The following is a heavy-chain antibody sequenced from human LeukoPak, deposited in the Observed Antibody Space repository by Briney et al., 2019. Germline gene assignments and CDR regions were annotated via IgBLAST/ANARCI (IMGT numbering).Heavy chain of an antibody. D-gene: IGHD3-22*01. Sequence: ASVKVSCKASGYTFTGYYMHWVRQAPGQGLEWMGWINPNSGGTSYAQKFQGRVTMTRDTSISTAYMELRSLRSDDTAVYYCARHRLHRIYYDSTGYYHDACDIWGQGTMVTVSS. V-gene: IGHV1-2*02. CDR3: ARHRLHRIYYDSTGYYHDACDI. CDR2: INPNSGGT. CDR1: GYTFTGYY. J-gene: IGHJ3*02.